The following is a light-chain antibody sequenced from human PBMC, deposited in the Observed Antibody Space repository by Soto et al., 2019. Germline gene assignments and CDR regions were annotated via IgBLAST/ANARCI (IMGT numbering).Light chain of an antibody. CDR3: SSYTGTNNFGV. CDR1: SSDVGGYNY. CDR2: EVR. V-gene: IGLV2-8*01. Sequence: QSVLTQPPSASGSPGQSVTISSTGSSSDVGGYNYVSWYQQHPGKAPKHVIYEVRKRPSGVPARFSGSKSGNSASLTVSGLQAEDEADYYCSSYTGTNNFGVFGPGTKVTVL. J-gene: IGLJ1*01.